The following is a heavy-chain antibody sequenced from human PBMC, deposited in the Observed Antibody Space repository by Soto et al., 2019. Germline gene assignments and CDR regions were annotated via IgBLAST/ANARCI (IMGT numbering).Heavy chain of an antibody. CDR2: IYYSGST. V-gene: IGHV4-31*03. CDR3: ARDTLWFGEYGYFDY. CDR1: GGSISSGGYY. Sequence: QVQLQESGPGLVKPSQTLSLTCTVSGGSISSGGYYWSWIRQHPGKGLEWIGYIYYSGSTYYNPSLKSRVTISVDTSKNQFSLKLSSVTAADTAVYYCARDTLWFGEYGYFDYWGQGTLVTVSS. J-gene: IGHJ4*02. D-gene: IGHD3-10*01.